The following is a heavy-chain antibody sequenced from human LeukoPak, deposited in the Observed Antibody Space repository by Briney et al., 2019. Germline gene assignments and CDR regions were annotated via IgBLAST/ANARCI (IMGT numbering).Heavy chain of an antibody. Sequence: PGGSLRLSCAASGFTFSSYSMNWVRQAPGKGLEWVSSISSSSSYIYYADSVMGRFTISRDNAKNSLYLQMNSLRAEDTAVYYCARDMTSSSSGYFDYWGQGTLVTVSS. CDR1: GFTFSSYS. CDR3: ARDMTSSSSGYFDY. CDR2: ISSSSSYI. V-gene: IGHV3-21*01. D-gene: IGHD6-6*01. J-gene: IGHJ4*02.